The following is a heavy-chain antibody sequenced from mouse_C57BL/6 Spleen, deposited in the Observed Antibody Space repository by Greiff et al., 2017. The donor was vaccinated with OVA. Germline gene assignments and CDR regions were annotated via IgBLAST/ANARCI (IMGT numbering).Heavy chain of an antibody. Sequence: EVQGVESGGGLVKPGGSLKLSCAASGFTFSSYAMPWVRQTPEKGLEWVASISDGGSSTYYPDNVKGRFTISRDNAKNNLYLQMSHLKSEDTAMYYCAGENYSNCHFSFAYWGQGTLVTVSA. D-gene: IGHD2-5*01. CDR1: GFTFSSYA. V-gene: IGHV5-4*01. J-gene: IGHJ3*01. CDR2: ISDGGSST. CDR3: AGENYSNCHFSFAY.